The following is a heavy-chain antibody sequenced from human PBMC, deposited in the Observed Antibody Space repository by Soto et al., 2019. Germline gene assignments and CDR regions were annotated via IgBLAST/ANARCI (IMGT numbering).Heavy chain of an antibody. CDR1: SGSISGYY. CDR2: ISYIGNT. D-gene: IGHD4-17*01. V-gene: IGHV4-59*08. CDR3: ARFDFGDYRGLDY. Sequence: QVHLQESGPGLVKPSETLSLTCTVSSGSISGYYWSWIRQPPGKGLECMGYISYIGNTHYNPSLMSRVTISIDTSKNQFSLKVTSVTAADTAVYYCARFDFGDYRGLDYWGQGTLVTVSS. J-gene: IGHJ4*02.